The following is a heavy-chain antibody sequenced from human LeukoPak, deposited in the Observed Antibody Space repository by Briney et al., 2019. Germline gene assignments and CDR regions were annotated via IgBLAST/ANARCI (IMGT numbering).Heavy chain of an antibody. D-gene: IGHD3-22*01. CDR3: ARSIGYYTYYLAC. CDR1: GGSISTYY. Sequence: SETLSLTCTVSGGSISTYYWSWIRQPPGKGLEWIVYIYYSATTNYNPSLNSRVTISVDTSKNQSSLRLSSVTAADTAVYYCARSIGYYTYYLACWGKGTLVT. CDR2: IYYSATT. V-gene: IGHV4-59*01. J-gene: IGHJ4*02.